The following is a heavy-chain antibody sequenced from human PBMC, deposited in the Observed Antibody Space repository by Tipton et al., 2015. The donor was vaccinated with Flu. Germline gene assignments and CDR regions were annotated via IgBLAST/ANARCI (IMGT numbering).Heavy chain of an antibody. CDR2: IYTSGST. CDR3: ARRRRGRSYYYYYGMDV. V-gene: IGHV4-4*07. CDR1: GGSISSYY. Sequence: TLSLTCTVSGGSISSYYWSWIRQPAGKGLEWIGRIYTSGSTNYNPSLKSRVTMSVDTSKNQFSLKLSSVTAADTAVYYCARRRRGRSYYYYYGMDVWGRGTTVTVSS. J-gene: IGHJ6*02.